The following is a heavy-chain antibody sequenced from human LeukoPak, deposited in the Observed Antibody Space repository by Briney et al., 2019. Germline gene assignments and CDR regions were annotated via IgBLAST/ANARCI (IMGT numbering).Heavy chain of an antibody. CDR3: ARGCSGGSCYRVYYYYGMDV. V-gene: IGHV1-8*01. CDR2: MNPNSGNT. Sequence: ASVKVSCKASGYTFTSYDINWVRQATGQGLEWMGWMNPNSGNTGYAQKFQGRVTMTRNTSISTAYMELSSLRSEDTAVYYCARGCSGGSCYRVYYYYGMDVWGQGTTVTVSS. D-gene: IGHD2-15*01. J-gene: IGHJ6*02. CDR1: GYTFTSYD.